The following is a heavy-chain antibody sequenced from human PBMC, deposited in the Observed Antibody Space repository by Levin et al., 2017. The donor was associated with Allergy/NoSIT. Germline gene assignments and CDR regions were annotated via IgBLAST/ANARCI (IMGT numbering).Heavy chain of an antibody. J-gene: IGHJ3*02. V-gene: IGHV3-30*18. CDR2: ISDNGSNK. CDR3: AKPEQWLIRGAFDT. Sequence: PGGSLRLSCAASGFTFSTYGMHWVRQAPGKGLEWVAFISDNGSNKYYGGSVRGRFTISRDNSKNTLYLQIHSPRTDDTAVYYCAKPEQWLIRGAFDTWGKGTVVTVSS. D-gene: IGHD6-19*01. CDR1: GFTFSTYG.